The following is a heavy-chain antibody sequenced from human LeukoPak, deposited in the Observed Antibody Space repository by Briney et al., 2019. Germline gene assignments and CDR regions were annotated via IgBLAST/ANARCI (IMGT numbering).Heavy chain of an antibody. J-gene: IGHJ5*02. Sequence: ASVKVSCKVSGYALTELSMHWVRQAPGKGLEWMGGFDPEDGETIYAQKFQGRVTMTEDTSTDTAYMELSSLRSEDTAVYYCATLYSSGWNWFDPWGQGTLVTVSS. CDR2: FDPEDGET. CDR3: ATLYSSGWNWFDP. D-gene: IGHD6-19*01. CDR1: GYALTELS. V-gene: IGHV1-24*01.